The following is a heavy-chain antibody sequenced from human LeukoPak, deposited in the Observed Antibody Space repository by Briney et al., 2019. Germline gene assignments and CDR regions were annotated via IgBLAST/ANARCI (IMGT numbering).Heavy chain of an antibody. Sequence: PGGSLRLSCAASGFTFSDYYMSWIRQAPGKGLEWVSYISSSGSTIYYADSVKGRFTISRDNAKNSLYLQMNSLRAEDTAVYYCARDQGPSHDFWSGYYGGDYWGQGTLVTVSS. CDR3: ARDQGPSHDFWSGYYGGDY. J-gene: IGHJ4*02. V-gene: IGHV3-11*04. D-gene: IGHD3-3*01. CDR2: ISSSGSTI. CDR1: GFTFSDYY.